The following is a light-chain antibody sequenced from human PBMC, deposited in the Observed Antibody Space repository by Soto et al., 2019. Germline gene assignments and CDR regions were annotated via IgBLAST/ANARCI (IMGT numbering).Light chain of an antibody. Sequence: DILLTQSPSFLSASVGDRVSITCRASEDISSYLAWYQRKPGKAPKVLISGASTLQSGVPSSFSGSGSGTEFTLTISSLQPEDFATYYCQQVKRSPLTFGGGTKVEIK. V-gene: IGKV1-9*01. CDR2: GAS. J-gene: IGKJ4*01. CDR1: EDISSY. CDR3: QQVKRSPLT.